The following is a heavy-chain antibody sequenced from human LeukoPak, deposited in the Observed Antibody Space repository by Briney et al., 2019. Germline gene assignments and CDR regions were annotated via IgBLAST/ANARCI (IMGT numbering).Heavy chain of an antibody. CDR2: ILEDGRSQ. CDR3: ARVQGGGFRTADS. D-gene: IGHD1-14*01. V-gene: IGHV3-30*04. J-gene: IGHJ4*02. CDR1: GFTFTNYM. Sequence: GGSLRLSCVASGFTFTNYMMHWVRQVPGKGLDWVAVILEDGRSQHYADSVKGRFSISRDNSKNTLFLQMNSLRDEDTAIYYCARVQGGGFRTADSWGQGTLVTVSS.